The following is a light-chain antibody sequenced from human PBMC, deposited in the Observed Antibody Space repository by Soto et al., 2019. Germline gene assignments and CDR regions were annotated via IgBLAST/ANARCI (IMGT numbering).Light chain of an antibody. CDR2: KVS. CDR1: QSLVSSNGDTF. J-gene: IGKJ1*01. CDR3: MQATHWPWT. V-gene: IGKV2-30*01. Sequence: DVVMTQSPLSLPVTHGQPASISCRSSQSLVSSNGDTFLIWFQQRPGQSPRRLIYKVSNRDSAVPDRFTGSGSGTDFTLEISRVEAEDVGVYYCMQATHWPWTFGQGTKVELK.